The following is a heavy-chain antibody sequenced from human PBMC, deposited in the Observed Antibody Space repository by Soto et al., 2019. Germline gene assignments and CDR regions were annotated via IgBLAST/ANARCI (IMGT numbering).Heavy chain of an antibody. CDR1: ELTFSNYP. Sequence: EVQLLESGGGLIQPGGSLRLSCEASELTFSNYPMSWVRQAPGKGLEWVSSITGPGGNTYYADSARGRFTISRDNSKNTLYLQMNSLRGDDTAVYYCAAGGAATNWNSFLWGQGTLVSVSS. D-gene: IGHD1-7*01. CDR2: ITGPGGNT. CDR3: AAGGAATNWNSFL. J-gene: IGHJ4*02. V-gene: IGHV3-23*01.